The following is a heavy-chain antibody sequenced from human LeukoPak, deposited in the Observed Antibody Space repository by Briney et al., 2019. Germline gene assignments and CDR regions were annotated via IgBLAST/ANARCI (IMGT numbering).Heavy chain of an antibody. Sequence: SETLSLTCAVYGGSFSGYYWSWIRQPPGKGLEWIGEINHSGSTNHNPSLKSRVTISVDTSKNQFSLKMSSVTAADTAVYYCARVGWAATLYYFDYWGQGTLVTVSS. V-gene: IGHV4-34*01. CDR1: GGSFSGYY. CDR3: ARVGWAATLYYFDY. D-gene: IGHD1-26*01. CDR2: INHSGST. J-gene: IGHJ4*02.